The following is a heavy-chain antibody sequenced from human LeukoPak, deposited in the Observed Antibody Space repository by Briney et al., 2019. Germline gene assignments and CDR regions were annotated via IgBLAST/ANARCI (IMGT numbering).Heavy chain of an antibody. CDR1: GFTFSTYG. Sequence: GRSLRLSCAASGFTFSTYGIHWVRQAPGRGLEWVAVISYDGNIKYYADSVKGRFTISRDNSKNTLYLQMNSLRAEDTAVYFCAKDATGEQWLVPFFDYWGQGTLVTVSS. CDR3: AKDATGEQWLVPFFDY. D-gene: IGHD6-19*01. V-gene: IGHV3-30*18. J-gene: IGHJ4*02. CDR2: ISYDGNIK.